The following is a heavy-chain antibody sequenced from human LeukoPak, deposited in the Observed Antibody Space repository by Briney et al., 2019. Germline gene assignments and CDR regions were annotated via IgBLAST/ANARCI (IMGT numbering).Heavy chain of an antibody. J-gene: IGHJ1*01. CDR1: GYTLSELS. D-gene: IGHD3-10*01. CDR3: ATSGPTGVTLVRAY. Sequence: ASVTVPYLGSGYTLSELSIPWVRQPPGKGLEWMGGFEPEVGETIYAHKFQGRVTMIEDTSTDTGYMELTSLRSDDTAVYYCATSGPTGVTLVRAYWGQGSLVTVSS. V-gene: IGHV1-24*01. CDR2: FEPEVGET.